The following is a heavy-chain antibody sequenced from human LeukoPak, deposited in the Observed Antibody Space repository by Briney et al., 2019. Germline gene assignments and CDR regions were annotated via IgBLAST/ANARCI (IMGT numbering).Heavy chain of an antibody. V-gene: IGHV4-59*01. J-gene: IGHJ2*01. CDR3: AGSGSGSYYSPWYFDL. CDR1: GGSISSYY. D-gene: IGHD3-10*01. Sequence: ASETLSLTCTVSGGSISSYYWSWIRQPPGKGLEWIGYIYYSGSTNYSPSLKSRVTISGDTSKNQFSLRLSSVTAADTAVYFCAGSGSGSYYSPWYFDLWGRGTLVTVSS. CDR2: IYYSGST.